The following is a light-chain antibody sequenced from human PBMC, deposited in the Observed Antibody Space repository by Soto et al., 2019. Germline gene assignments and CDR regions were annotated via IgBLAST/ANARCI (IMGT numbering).Light chain of an antibody. CDR1: SSEVGGYNY. V-gene: IGLV2-14*01. J-gene: IGLJ1*01. Sequence: QSVLTQPASVSGSPGQSITISCTGTSSEVGGYNYVSWYQQEPGKAPKLMICDVSNRPSGVSNRFSGSKSGNTASLTISGLQAEDEADYYCSSYTSGTTFVFGTGTRSPS. CDR3: SSYTSGTTFV. CDR2: DVS.